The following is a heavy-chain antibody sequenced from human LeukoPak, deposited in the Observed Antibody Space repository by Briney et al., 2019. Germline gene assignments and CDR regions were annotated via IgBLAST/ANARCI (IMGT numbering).Heavy chain of an antibody. Sequence: GGSLRLSCAASGFTFSSYWMSWVRQAPGKGPEWVANVNRDGSETYYLDSVKGRFTISKDNAKNSLYLQMNSLRAEDTALYHCARNNGMDVWGQGTTVIVSS. CDR3: ARNNGMDV. CDR1: GFTFSSYW. J-gene: IGHJ6*02. CDR2: VNRDGSET. V-gene: IGHV3-7*03.